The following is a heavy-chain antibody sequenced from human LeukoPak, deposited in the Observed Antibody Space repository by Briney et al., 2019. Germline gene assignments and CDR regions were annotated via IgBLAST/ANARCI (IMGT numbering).Heavy chain of an antibody. V-gene: IGHV3-48*01. J-gene: IGHJ4*02. CDR2: ISGSGGTE. Sequence: PGGSLRLSCAVSGFAFNSYGMNWVRQAPGGGLEWVSYISGSGGTEYYADSVKGRFTISRDNAKNSLYLQMNSLRAEDTAVYYCARDLGKPAWYPGYWGQGTLVTVSS. CDR3: ARDLGKPAWYPGY. D-gene: IGHD3-16*01. CDR1: GFAFNSYG.